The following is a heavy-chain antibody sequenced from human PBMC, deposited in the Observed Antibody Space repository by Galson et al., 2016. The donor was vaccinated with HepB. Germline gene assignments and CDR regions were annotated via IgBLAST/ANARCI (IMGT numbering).Heavy chain of an antibody. J-gene: IGHJ3*02. Sequence: LSLTCAVSGGSFSGYYWSWIRQSPGKGLEWIGEINHSGGTNYNPSLKRRVTIAVETSKNHLSLKLSSLTAADTAVYYCARGELSRITVSGVVTASFNIWGQGTTVTVSS. V-gene: IGHV4-34*01. CDR3: ARGELSRITVSGVVTASFNI. CDR2: INHSGGT. D-gene: IGHD3-3*01. CDR1: GGSFSGYY.